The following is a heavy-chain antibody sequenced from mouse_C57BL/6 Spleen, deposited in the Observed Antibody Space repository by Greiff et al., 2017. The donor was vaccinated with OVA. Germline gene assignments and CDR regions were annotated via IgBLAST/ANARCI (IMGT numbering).Heavy chain of an antibody. Sequence: EVQLVESGGGLVKPGGSLKLSCAASGFTFSSYAMSWVRQTPEKRLEWVATISDGGSYTYYPDNVKGRFTISRDNAKNNLYLQMSHLKSEDTAMYYCARDPYDYDDGYYAMDYWGQGTSVTVSS. CDR2: ISDGGSYT. V-gene: IGHV5-4*01. CDR3: ARDPYDYDDGYYAMDY. CDR1: GFTFSSYA. D-gene: IGHD2-4*01. J-gene: IGHJ4*01.